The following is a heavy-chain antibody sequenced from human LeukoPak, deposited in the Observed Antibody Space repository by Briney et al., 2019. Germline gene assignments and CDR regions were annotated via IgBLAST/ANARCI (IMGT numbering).Heavy chain of an antibody. CDR3: ARVDGDYAFDI. J-gene: IGHJ3*02. CDR1: GGSINSYF. Sequence: PSETLSLTCTVSGGSINSYFWSWIRQPPGKGLEWIGYIYYSGSTNYNPSLKSRVSISVDTSKNQFSLKLSSVTAADTAVYYCARVDGDYAFDIWGQGTMVTVSS. D-gene: IGHD4-17*01. V-gene: IGHV4-59*12. CDR2: IYYSGST.